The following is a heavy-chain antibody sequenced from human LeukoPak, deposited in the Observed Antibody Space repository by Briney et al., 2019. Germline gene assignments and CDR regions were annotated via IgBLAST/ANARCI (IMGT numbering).Heavy chain of an antibody. D-gene: IGHD1-26*01. CDR3: ATNEGKELMNFLDY. V-gene: IGHV3-30-3*01. J-gene: IGHJ4*02. CDR2: ISYDGSNK. CDR1: GFTFSSYA. Sequence: PGGSLRLSCAASGFTFSSYAMHWVRQAPGKGLEWVAAISYDGSNKYYADSVKGRFTISRDNSKNTLYLQMNSLRAEDTAVYYCATNEGKELMNFLDYWGQGTLVTVSS.